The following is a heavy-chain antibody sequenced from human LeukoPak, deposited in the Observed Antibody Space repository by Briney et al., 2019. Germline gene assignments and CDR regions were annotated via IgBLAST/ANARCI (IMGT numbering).Heavy chain of an antibody. CDR2: INPSGDNT. V-gene: IGHV1-46*01. CDR3: ARNLVTFFDY. Sequence: ASVKVSCKASGYTFTSYYMYWVRQAPGQGLEWMGIINPSGDNTNYAQKFQGGVTMTRDMSTTTVYMELRSLRSDDTAVYFCARNLVTFFDYWGQGTLVTVAS. CDR1: GYTFTSYY. J-gene: IGHJ4*02. D-gene: IGHD2-8*02.